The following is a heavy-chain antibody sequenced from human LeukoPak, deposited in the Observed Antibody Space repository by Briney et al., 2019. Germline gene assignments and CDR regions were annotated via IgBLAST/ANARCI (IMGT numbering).Heavy chain of an antibody. D-gene: IGHD4-17*01. CDR3: ARGDWIQLWTYDYGDYLFDY. Sequence: ASVKVSCKASGYTFTGYYMHWVRQAPGQGLEWMGWINPNSGGTNYAQKFQGRVTMTRDTSISTAYMELGRLRSDDTAVYYCARGDWIQLWTYDYGDYLFDYWGQGTLVTVSS. CDR2: INPNSGGT. CDR1: GYTFTGYY. J-gene: IGHJ4*02. V-gene: IGHV1-2*02.